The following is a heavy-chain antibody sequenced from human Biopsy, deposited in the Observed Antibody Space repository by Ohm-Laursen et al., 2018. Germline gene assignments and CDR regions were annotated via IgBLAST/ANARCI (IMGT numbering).Heavy chain of an antibody. D-gene: IGHD2-8*02. CDR1: SASINLYY. V-gene: IGHV4-59*01. Sequence: SQTLSLTCTVSSASINLYYWGWIRQSPGKGLEWIGYINHSGHTNYNPSLKSRLTMSVDTSKNQFSLKLTSATAADTAVYYCARDRIAYCTATSCDNFGLDVWGQGTTVTVSS. CDR3: ARDRIAYCTATSCDNFGLDV. CDR2: INHSGHT. J-gene: IGHJ6*02.